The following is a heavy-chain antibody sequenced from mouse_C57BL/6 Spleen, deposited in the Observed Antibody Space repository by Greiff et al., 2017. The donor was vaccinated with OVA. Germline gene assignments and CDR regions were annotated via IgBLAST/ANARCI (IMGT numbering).Heavy chain of an antibody. J-gene: IGHJ2*01. CDR1: GFTFSNYW. CDR2: IRLKSDNYAT. Sequence: EVKLMESGGGLVQPGGSMKLSCVASGFTFSNYWMNWVRQSPEKGLEWVAQIRLKSDNYATHYAESVKGRFTISRDDSKSSVYLQMNNLRAEDTGIYYCTGQLTIDYWGQGTTLTVSS. CDR3: TGQLTIDY. D-gene: IGHD1-3*01. V-gene: IGHV6-3*01.